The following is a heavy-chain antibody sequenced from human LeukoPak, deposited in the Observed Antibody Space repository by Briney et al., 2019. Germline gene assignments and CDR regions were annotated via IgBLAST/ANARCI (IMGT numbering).Heavy chain of an antibody. CDR1: GFTFSSYA. Sequence: GGSLRLSCAASGFTFSSYAMGWVRQAPGKGLEWVSAISGSGGSTYYADSVKGRFTISRDNSKNTLYLQMNSLRAEDTAVYYCAKDRVYRYNSAELFDYWGQGTLVTVSS. CDR2: ISGSGGST. CDR3: AKDRVYRYNSAELFDY. D-gene: IGHD1-1*01. J-gene: IGHJ4*02. V-gene: IGHV3-23*01.